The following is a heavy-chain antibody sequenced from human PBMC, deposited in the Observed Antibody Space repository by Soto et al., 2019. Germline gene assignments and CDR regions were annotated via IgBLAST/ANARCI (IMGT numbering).Heavy chain of an antibody. Sequence: GGSLRLSCAASGFTFSDYYMSWIRQAPGKGLEWVSYISSSSSYTNYADSVKGRFTISRDNAKNSLYLQMNSLRAEDTAVYYCARALGIAVAAGWFDPWGQGTLVTVSS. V-gene: IGHV3-11*06. J-gene: IGHJ5*02. D-gene: IGHD6-19*01. CDR1: GFTFSDYY. CDR3: ARALGIAVAAGWFDP. CDR2: ISSSSSYT.